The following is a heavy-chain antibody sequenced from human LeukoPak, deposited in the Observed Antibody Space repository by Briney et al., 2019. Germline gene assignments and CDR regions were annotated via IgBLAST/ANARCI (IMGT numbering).Heavy chain of an antibody. D-gene: IGHD6-19*01. J-gene: IGHJ4*02. CDR3: ARGVAGSPAFDY. CDR2: IYHSGST. CDR1: GGSISSSDW. V-gene: IGHV4-4*02. Sequence: PSETLSLTCAVSGGSISSSDWWSWVRQPPGKGLEWIGEIYHSGSTNYSPSLKSRVTISVDKSKNQFSLKLSSVTAADAAVYYCARGVAGSPAFDYWGQGTLVTVSS.